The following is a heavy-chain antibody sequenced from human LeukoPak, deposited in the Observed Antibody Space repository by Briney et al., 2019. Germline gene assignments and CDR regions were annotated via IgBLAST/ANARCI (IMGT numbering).Heavy chain of an antibody. Sequence: GGSLRLSCAASGFTFTTYWMHWVRQAPGKGLVWVSHINSDGSITSYADSVKGRFTISRDNAKNTLYLQMNSLRAEDTAVYYCARDAVDTANAVWGQGTAVTVSS. D-gene: IGHD5-18*01. V-gene: IGHV3-74*01. CDR3: ARDAVDTANAV. CDR2: INSDGSIT. J-gene: IGHJ6*02. CDR1: GFTFTTYW.